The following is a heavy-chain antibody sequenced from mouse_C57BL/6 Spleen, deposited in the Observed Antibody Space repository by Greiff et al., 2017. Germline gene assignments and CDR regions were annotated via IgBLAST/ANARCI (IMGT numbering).Heavy chain of an antibody. CDR2: LYPGSGST. V-gene: IGHV1-55*01. Sequence: QVQLQQPGAELVKPGASVKMSCKASGYTFTSYWITWVKQRPGQGLEWIGDLYPGSGSTNYNEKFKSKATLTVDTSSSPAYMQLSSLTSEDSAVYYCARPGAYGNYVGYAMDYWGQGTSVTVSS. CDR3: ARPGAYGNYVGYAMDY. D-gene: IGHD2-1*01. J-gene: IGHJ4*01. CDR1: GYTFTSYW.